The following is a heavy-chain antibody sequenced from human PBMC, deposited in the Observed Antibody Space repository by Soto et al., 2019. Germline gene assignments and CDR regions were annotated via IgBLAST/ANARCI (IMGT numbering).Heavy chain of an antibody. D-gene: IGHD1-26*01. CDR2: LGAARDP. Sequence: EVQLVESGGGSVQPGESLRLSCAASGFSFRDYDMHWVRQRKGNGLEWVSALGAARDPYYVGSVKGRFSVSRDNAQNSLLLQMNNLRVDDTAVYFCARAYLGRLPRRADYYYAMDVWGRGTTVTVFS. CDR1: GFSFRDYD. V-gene: IGHV3-13*05. J-gene: IGHJ6*02. CDR3: ARAYLGRLPRRADYYYAMDV.